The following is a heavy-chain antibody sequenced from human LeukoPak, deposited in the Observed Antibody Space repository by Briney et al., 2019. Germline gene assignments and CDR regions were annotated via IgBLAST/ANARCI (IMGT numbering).Heavy chain of an antibody. D-gene: IGHD3-22*01. CDR2: IWYDGSKE. J-gene: IGHJ4*02. CDR1: GFTFSSYG. Sequence: GRSLRLSCAASGFTFSSYGMHWVRQAPGKGLEWVAVIWYDGSKEYYVDSVKGRFTISRDNSKNTVYLQMNSLRAEDTAVYYCAKDLHYDSSAFDYWGQGTLVTVSS. V-gene: IGHV3-33*06. CDR3: AKDLHYDSSAFDY.